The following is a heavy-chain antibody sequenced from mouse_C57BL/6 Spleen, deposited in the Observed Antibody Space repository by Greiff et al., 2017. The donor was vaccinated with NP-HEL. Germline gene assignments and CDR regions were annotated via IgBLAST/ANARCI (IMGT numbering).Heavy chain of an antibody. D-gene: IGHD2-3*01. J-gene: IGHJ3*01. V-gene: IGHV1-18*01. CDR3: ARRGIYDGYYPFAY. CDR1: GYTFTDYN. CDR2: INPNNGGT. Sequence: EVQLQQPGAELVKPGASVKIPCKASGYTFTDYNMDWVKQSHGKSLEWIGDINPNNGGTIYNQKFKGKATLTVDKSSSTAYMELRSLTSEDTAVYYCARRGIYDGYYPFAYWGQGTLVTVSA.